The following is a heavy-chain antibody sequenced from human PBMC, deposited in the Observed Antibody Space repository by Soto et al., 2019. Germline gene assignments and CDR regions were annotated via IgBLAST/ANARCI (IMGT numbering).Heavy chain of an antibody. CDR1: GFTFSSYA. CDR3: AKEGSSSGWYDSYFDY. D-gene: IGHD6-19*01. CDR2: ISGSGGST. V-gene: IGHV3-23*04. Sequence: EVQLVESGGGLVQPGGSLRLSCAASGFTFSSYAMSWVRQAPGKGLEWVSAISGSGGSTYYADSVKGRFTISRDNSKNTLYLQMNSLRAEDTAVYYCAKEGSSSGWYDSYFDYWGQGTLVTVSS. J-gene: IGHJ4*02.